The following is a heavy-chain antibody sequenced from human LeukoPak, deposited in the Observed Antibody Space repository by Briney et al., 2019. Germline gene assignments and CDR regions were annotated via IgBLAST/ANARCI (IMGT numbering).Heavy chain of an antibody. CDR2: ISSSSSTI. J-gene: IGHJ4*02. Sequence: GGSLRLSCAASGFTFSDYYMSWIRQAPGKGLEWVSYISSSSSTIYYADSVKGRFTISRDNAKNSLYLQMNSLRAEDTAVYYCARDLRRRPLSSFDYWGQGTLVTVSS. CDR1: GFTFSDYY. CDR3: ARDLRRRPLSSFDY. V-gene: IGHV3-11*04. D-gene: IGHD2-2*01.